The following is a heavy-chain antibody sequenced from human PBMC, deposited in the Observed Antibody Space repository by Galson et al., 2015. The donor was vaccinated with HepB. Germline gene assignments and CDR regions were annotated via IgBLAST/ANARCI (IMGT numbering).Heavy chain of an antibody. D-gene: IGHD1-26*01. CDR2: MNPNSGNT. CDR3: ATKYSGSLYYYYGMDV. Sequence: SVKVSCKASGYKLTNYGINWVRQAPGQGLERMGWMNPNSGNTGYAQKFQGRVTMTRNTSISTAYMELSSLRSEDTAVYYCATKYSGSLYYYYGMDVWGQGTTVTVSS. CDR1: GYKLTNYG. V-gene: IGHV1-8*02. J-gene: IGHJ6*02.